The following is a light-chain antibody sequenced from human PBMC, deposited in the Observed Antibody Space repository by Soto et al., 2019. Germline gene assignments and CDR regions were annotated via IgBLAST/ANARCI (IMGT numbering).Light chain of an antibody. CDR3: QQSFGVPIT. J-gene: IGKJ5*01. V-gene: IGKV1-39*01. Sequence: EILMNQCPSSLSASVGAPVNITCEASPLIRILLYWYRHKPGKVPKFLSHAASSLQSGVPSRVSGSGSGTDFTLTINTLQPEDFATYYCQQSFGVPITFGQGTRL. CDR2: AAS. CDR1: PLIRIL.